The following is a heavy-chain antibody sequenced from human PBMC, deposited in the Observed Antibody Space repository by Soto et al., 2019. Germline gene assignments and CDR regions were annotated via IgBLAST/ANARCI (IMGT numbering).Heavy chain of an antibody. V-gene: IGHV1-24*01. D-gene: IGHD2-2*01. CDR3: ARSVVPATMRGWFDP. CDR2: FDPEDGET. CDR1: GYTLTELS. Sequence: ASVKVSCKVSGYTLTELSMHWVRQAPGQGLEWMGGFDPEDGETIYAQKFQGRVTMTEDTSTGTAYMELSSLRSDDTAVYYCARSVVPATMRGWFDPWGQGTLVTVSS. J-gene: IGHJ5*02.